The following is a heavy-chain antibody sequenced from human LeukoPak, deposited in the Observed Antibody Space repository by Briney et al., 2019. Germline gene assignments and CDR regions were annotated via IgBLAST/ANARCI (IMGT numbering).Heavy chain of an antibody. D-gene: IGHD1-26*01. CDR1: GDSFSSYY. J-gene: IGHJ4*02. CDR3: ASGSETWGLLPKFYFDH. CDR2: IYYSGST. Sequence: PSETLSLTCTVSGDSFSSYYWSWIRQPPGKRLEGIGYIYYSGSTDYTPSLKSRVTISIDTSKNQFSLKLSSVTAADTAIYYCASGSETWGLLPKFYFDHWGQGTLVTVSS. V-gene: IGHV4-59*01.